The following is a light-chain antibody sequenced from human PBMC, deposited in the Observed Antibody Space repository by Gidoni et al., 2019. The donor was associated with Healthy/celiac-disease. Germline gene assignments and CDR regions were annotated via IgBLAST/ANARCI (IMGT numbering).Light chain of an antibody. CDR3: QQYGSSPPIT. CDR1: QSVSSSY. J-gene: IGKJ5*01. CDR2: GAS. V-gene: IGKV3-20*01. Sequence: IVLTQSPATLSLSPGERATISCRASQSVSSSYLAWYQQKPGQAPRLLIYGASSRATGIPDRFSGSGSGTDFTLTISRLEPEDFAVYYCQQYGSSPPITFGQGTRLEIK.